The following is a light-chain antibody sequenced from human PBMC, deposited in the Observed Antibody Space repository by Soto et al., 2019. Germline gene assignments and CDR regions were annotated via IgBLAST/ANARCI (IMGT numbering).Light chain of an antibody. CDR1: QSVSSN. CDR3: QQYNNWPPYT. V-gene: IGKV3-15*01. Sequence: EIVMTQSPATLSVSPGERATLSCRASQSVSSNLAWYQQKLGQAPRLLIYGASTRATGISARFSGSGSGTAFTLTISSLQSEDFAVYYCQQYNNWPPYTFGQGTKLEIK. J-gene: IGKJ2*01. CDR2: GAS.